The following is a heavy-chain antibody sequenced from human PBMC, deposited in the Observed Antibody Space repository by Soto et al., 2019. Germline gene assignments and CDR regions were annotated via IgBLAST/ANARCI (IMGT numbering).Heavy chain of an antibody. D-gene: IGHD2-2*01. V-gene: IGHV3-48*02. CDR2: VSSSSNTI. Sequence: PGGSLRLSCAASGFTFSSYSMNWVRQAPGKGLQWISYVSSSSNTIYYADSVKGRFTISRDYAKNSLYLQMNSLTDEDTAVYYCAKDIPPLWTQLDAFDIWGQGTMVTVSS. J-gene: IGHJ3*02. CDR1: GFTFSSYS. CDR3: AKDIPPLWTQLDAFDI.